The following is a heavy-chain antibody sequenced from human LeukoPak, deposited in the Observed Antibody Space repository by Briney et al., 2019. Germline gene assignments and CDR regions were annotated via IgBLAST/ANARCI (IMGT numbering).Heavy chain of an antibody. V-gene: IGHV1-69*13. J-gene: IGHJ4*02. CDR3: ARHYYDSSGFDY. CDR2: IIPIFGTA. CDR1: GGTFSSCA. Sequence: ASVKVSCKASGGTFSSCAISWVRQAPGQGLEWMGGIIPIFGTANYAQKFQGRVTITADESTSTAYMELSSLRSEDTAVYYCARHYYDSSGFDYWGQGTLVTVSS. D-gene: IGHD3-22*01.